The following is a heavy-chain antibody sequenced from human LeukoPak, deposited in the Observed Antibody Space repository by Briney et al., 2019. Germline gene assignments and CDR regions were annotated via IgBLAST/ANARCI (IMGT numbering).Heavy chain of an antibody. D-gene: IGHD4-23*01. CDR3: AKRSDYGGNWNYFDY. Sequence: GGSLRLSCAASGFTFNNYAMSWVRQAPGKGLEWVSAISSRGGSTYYADSVKGRFTISRDNSKNTLHLQMNSLRADDTAVYYCAKRSDYGGNWNYFDYWGQGTPVTVSS. CDR2: ISSRGGST. V-gene: IGHV3-23*01. CDR1: GFTFNNYA. J-gene: IGHJ4*02.